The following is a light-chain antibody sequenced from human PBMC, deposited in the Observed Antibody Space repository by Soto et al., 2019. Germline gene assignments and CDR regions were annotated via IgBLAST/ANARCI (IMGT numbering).Light chain of an antibody. Sequence: EIGLTQSPGTLSLSPGERATLSCRASQNINSRYLAWYQQKPGQAPRLLTYATSSRATGIPDRFSGSGSGTDFTLTISRLEPEDFEVYYCQQFGSSPGFTFGPGTKVDIK. CDR1: QNINSRY. V-gene: IGKV3-20*01. CDR3: QQFGSSPGFT. CDR2: ATS. J-gene: IGKJ3*01.